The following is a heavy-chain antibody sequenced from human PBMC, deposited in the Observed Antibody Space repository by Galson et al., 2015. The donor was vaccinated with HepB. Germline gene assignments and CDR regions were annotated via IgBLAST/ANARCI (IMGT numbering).Heavy chain of an antibody. Sequence: SLRLSCAASGFTFSSYGMHWVRQAPGKGLEWVAAIWYDGSNKYYADSVKGRFTISRDNSKNTLYLQMNSLRAEDTAVYYCARALYCGGDCYHAAFDNWGPGTLDTASP. CDR3: ARALYCGGDCYHAAFDN. CDR2: IWYDGSNK. D-gene: IGHD2-21*01. V-gene: IGHV3-33*01. CDR1: GFTFSSYG. J-gene: IGHJ3*02.